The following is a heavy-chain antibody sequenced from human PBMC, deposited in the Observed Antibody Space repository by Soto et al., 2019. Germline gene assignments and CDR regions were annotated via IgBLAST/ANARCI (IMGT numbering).Heavy chain of an antibody. CDR3: ARVLRGVVNWFDP. D-gene: IGHD3-10*01. J-gene: IGHJ5*02. V-gene: IGHV1-18*01. CDR2: IATYNSNK. CDR1: GDTFTNFG. Sequence: ASVKVSCKTSGDTFTNFGLSWVRQAPGQGLEWMGWIATYNSNKNYAQKFQGRLTLTTDTSTSTRYMELESLEYDDTAVYYCARVLRGVVNWFDPWGQGTLVTVSS.